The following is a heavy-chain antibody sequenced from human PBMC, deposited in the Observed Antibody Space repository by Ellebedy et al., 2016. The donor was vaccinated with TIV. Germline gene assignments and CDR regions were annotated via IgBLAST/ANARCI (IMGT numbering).Heavy chain of an antibody. Sequence: SVKVSXXASGGTFSSYAISWVRQAPGQGLEWMGRIIPILGIANYAQKFQGRVTITADKSTSTAYMELSSLRSEDTAVYYCARDWHYDILTGYRYWGQGTLVTVSS. J-gene: IGHJ4*02. D-gene: IGHD3-9*01. CDR1: GGTFSSYA. V-gene: IGHV1-69*04. CDR3: ARDWHYDILTGYRY. CDR2: IIPILGIA.